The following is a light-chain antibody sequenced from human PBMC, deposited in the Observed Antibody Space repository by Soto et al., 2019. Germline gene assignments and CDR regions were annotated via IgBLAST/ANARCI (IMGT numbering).Light chain of an antibody. CDR3: SSYTYSSTLYV. J-gene: IGLJ1*01. Sequence: QSALTQPASVSGSPGQSITISCTGTSSDVGGYSYVSWYQQHPGKAPKLMIYDVNNRPSGVSNRFSGSKSGNTASLTISGLHAEDEADYYCSSYTYSSTLYVFGTGTKLTVL. CDR1: SSDVGGYSY. V-gene: IGLV2-14*01. CDR2: DVN.